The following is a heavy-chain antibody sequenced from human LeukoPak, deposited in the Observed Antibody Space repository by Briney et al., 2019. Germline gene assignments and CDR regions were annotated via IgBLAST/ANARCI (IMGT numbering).Heavy chain of an antibody. V-gene: IGHV4-4*02. CDR2: IYHSGST. CDR1: GGSISSSNW. CDR3: ARHSPPSPYDSSGYYLDYFDY. D-gene: IGHD3-22*01. Sequence: SGTLSLTCAVSGGSISSSNWWSWVRQPPGKGLEWIGEIYHSGSTNYNPSLKSRVTISVDTSKNQFSLKLSSVTAADTAVYYCARHSPPSPYDSSGYYLDYFDYWGQGTLVTVSS. J-gene: IGHJ4*02.